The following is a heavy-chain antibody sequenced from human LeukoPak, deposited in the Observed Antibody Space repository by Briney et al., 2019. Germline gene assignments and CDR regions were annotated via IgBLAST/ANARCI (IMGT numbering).Heavy chain of an antibody. D-gene: IGHD1-7*01. CDR2: INPNSGST. V-gene: IGHV1-2*02. CDR3: ARGFRKTGTTVWWFDP. Sequence: ASVKVSCKASGYTFSGYYMHWIRQAPGQGLEWMGWINPNSGSTNYAQKFQDRVTMTRDTSISTVYMELDRLRFDDMAVYYCARGFRKTGTTVWWFDPWGQGTLVTVSS. CDR1: GYTFSGYY. J-gene: IGHJ5*02.